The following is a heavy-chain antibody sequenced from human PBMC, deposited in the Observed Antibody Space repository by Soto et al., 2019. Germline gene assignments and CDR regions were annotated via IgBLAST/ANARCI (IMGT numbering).Heavy chain of an antibody. CDR1: GGSISSSNW. J-gene: IGHJ2*01. CDR3: ACESTVESWYFDL. V-gene: IGHV4-4*02. Sequence: QVQLQESGPGLVKPSGTLSLTCAVSGGSISSSNWWSWVRQPPGKGLEWIGEIYHSGSTNYNPSPKSEIAISVSKAETQFALELSSGTAGVTAVYYCACESTVESWYFDLWGRGTLVTVSS. D-gene: IGHD4-17*01. CDR2: IYHSGST.